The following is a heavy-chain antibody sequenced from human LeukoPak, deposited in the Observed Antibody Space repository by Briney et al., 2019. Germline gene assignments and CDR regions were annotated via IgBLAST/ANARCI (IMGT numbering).Heavy chain of an antibody. Sequence: ETLSLTCAVYGGSFSGYYWSWIRQPPGKGLEWIGEINHSGSTNYNPSLKSRVTISVDTSKNQFSLKLSSVTAADTAVYYCASPRYFSSTSCYRSFDIWGQGTMVTVSS. CDR1: GGSFSGYY. CDR2: INHSGST. D-gene: IGHD2-2*01. V-gene: IGHV4-34*01. J-gene: IGHJ3*02. CDR3: ASPRYFSSTSCYRSFDI.